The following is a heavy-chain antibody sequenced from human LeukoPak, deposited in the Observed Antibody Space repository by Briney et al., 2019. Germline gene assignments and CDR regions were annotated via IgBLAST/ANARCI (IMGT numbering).Heavy chain of an antibody. CDR2: ISTYNGHT. D-gene: IGHD4-23*01. CDR3: ARDHAAGWELPLNWFDP. J-gene: IGHJ5*02. V-gene: IGHV1-18*01. Sequence: ASVKVSCKASGYTFTNYGINWVRQAPGQGLEWMGWISTYNGHTNYAQKLQGRVTMTTDTSTSTAYMELRSLRSDDTAVYYCARDHAAGWELPLNWFDPWGQGTLVTVSS. CDR1: GYTFTNYG.